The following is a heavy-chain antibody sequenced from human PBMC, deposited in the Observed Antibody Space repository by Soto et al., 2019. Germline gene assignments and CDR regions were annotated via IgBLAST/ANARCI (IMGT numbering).Heavy chain of an antibody. J-gene: IGHJ6*02. V-gene: IGHV4-34*01. Sequence: SETLSLTCAVYGGSFSGYYWSWSRQPPGKGLEWIGEINHSGSTNYNPSLKSRVTISVDTSKNQFSLKLSSVTAADTAVYYCARGRSKGSSWYYYYYGMDVWGQGTTVTVSS. CDR1: GGSFSGYY. CDR3: ARGRSKGSSWYYYYYGMDV. D-gene: IGHD6-13*01. CDR2: INHSGST.